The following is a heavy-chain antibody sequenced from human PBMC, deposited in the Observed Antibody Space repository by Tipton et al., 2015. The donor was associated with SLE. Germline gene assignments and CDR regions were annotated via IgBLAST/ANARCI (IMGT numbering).Heavy chain of an antibody. Sequence: SLRLSCAASGFTLSSYAISWVRQAPGKGLEWVSAICGSGGSTYCADSVKGRFTISRDNSKNSLYLQMNSLRAEDTAVYYCARVGIAAAGDYWGQGTLVTVSS. D-gene: IGHD6-13*01. V-gene: IGHV3-23*01. J-gene: IGHJ4*02. CDR2: ICGSGGST. CDR3: ARVGIAAAGDY. CDR1: GFTLSSYA.